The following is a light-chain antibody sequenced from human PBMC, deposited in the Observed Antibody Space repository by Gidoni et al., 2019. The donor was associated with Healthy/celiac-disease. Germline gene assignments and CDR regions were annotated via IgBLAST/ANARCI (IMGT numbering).Light chain of an antibody. Sequence: EIVLMQSPGTLSLSPGARATLSCRASQSVNSSYLAWYQQKPGQAPRLLIYGASSRATGIPDRFSGSGSGTDFTLTISRLEPEDFAVYYCQQYGSSPYTFGQGTKLEIK. V-gene: IGKV3-20*01. CDR3: QQYGSSPYT. CDR2: GAS. J-gene: IGKJ2*01. CDR1: QSVNSSY.